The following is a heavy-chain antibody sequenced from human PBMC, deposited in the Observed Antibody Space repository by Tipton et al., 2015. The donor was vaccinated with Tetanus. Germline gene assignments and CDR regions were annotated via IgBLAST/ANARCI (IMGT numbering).Heavy chain of an antibody. J-gene: IGHJ4*02. CDR1: GFTVSSNY. V-gene: IGHV3-53*01. CDR3: ARDIGRVGVVNY. CDR2: IYSGGST. Sequence: GSLRLSCAASGFTVSSNYMSWVRQAPGKGLEWVSVIYSGGSTYYADSVNGRFTISRDNSKNTLYLQMNSLRAEDTAVYYCARDIGRVGVVNYWGQGTLVTVSS. D-gene: IGHD3-3*01.